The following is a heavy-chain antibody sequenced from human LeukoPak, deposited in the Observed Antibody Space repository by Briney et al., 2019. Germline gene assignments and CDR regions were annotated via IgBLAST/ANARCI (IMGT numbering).Heavy chain of an antibody. Sequence: SETLSLTCTVSGGSISSSSYYWGWIRQPPGKGLEWIGSIYYSGSTYYNPSPKSRVTISIDTSKNQFSLKLSSVTAADTALYYCARSCTNGVCYRYWGQGTLVTVSS. CDR1: GGSISSSSYY. J-gene: IGHJ4*02. CDR3: ARSCTNGVCYRY. CDR2: IYYSGST. D-gene: IGHD2-8*01. V-gene: IGHV4-39*01.